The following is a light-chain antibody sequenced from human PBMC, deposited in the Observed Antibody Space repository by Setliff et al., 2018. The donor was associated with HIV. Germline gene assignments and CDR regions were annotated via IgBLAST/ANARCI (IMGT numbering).Light chain of an antibody. V-gene: IGLV2-14*03. CDR2: DVS. Sequence: QSALTQPPSASGSPGQSVTISCTGTSSDVGGYNSVSWYQQHPDRAPKLMIYDVSNRPSGVSNRFSGSKSGNTASLTISGLQAEDEADYYCSSYTSNSPYVFGTGTKVTV. J-gene: IGLJ1*01. CDR1: SSDVGGYNS. CDR3: SSYTSNSPYV.